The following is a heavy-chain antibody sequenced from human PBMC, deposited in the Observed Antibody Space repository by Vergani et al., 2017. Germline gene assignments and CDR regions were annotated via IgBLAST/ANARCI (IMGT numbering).Heavy chain of an antibody. CDR1: GDSLTSDFFY. CDR2: VHSSGTT. Sequence: QVQLQESGPGPVKPSQTLSLTCSVSGDSLTSDFFYWTWIWQPAGTRLEWIGRVHSSGTTHYNPSLEGRVSVSMDTAKNEFSLDLQSVTAADTAVYFCARGSRAAGYSGPDSWGQGTLVTVSS. D-gene: IGHD6-13*01. CDR3: ARGSRAAGYSGPDS. V-gene: IGHV4-61*02. J-gene: IGHJ4*02.